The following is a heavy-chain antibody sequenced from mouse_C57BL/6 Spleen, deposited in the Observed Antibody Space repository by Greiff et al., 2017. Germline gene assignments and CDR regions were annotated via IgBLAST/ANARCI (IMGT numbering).Heavy chain of an antibody. D-gene: IGHD2-12*01. CDR2: ISSGSSTI. J-gene: IGHJ4*01. V-gene: IGHV5-17*01. CDR3: ARPLLYYYAMDY. Sequence: EVKLVESGGGLVKPGGSLKLSCAASGFTFSDYGMHWVRQAPEKGLEWVAYISSGSSTIYYADTVKGRFTISRDNAKNTLFLQMTSLRSEDTAMYYCARPLLYYYAMDYWGQGTSVTVSS. CDR1: GFTFSDYG.